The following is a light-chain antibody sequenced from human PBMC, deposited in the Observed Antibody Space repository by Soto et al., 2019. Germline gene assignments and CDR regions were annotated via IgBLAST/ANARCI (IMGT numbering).Light chain of an antibody. Sequence: QAVVTQPPSVSGAPGQRVTISCTGSSSNIGAGYDVHWYQQLPGRAPKLLIYGNSNRPSGVPDRFSGSKSGTSASLAITGLQAEDEADYYCQSYDSSLSGSVFGGGTKLTVL. CDR1: SSNIGAGYD. CDR3: QSYDSSLSGSV. V-gene: IGLV1-40*01. J-gene: IGLJ3*02. CDR2: GNS.